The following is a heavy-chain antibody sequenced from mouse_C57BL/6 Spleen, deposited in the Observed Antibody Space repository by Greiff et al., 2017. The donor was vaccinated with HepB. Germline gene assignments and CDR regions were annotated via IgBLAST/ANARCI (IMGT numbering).Heavy chain of an antibody. J-gene: IGHJ4*01. Sequence: VQLQQSGAELARPGASVKLSCKASGYTFTSYGISWVKQRTGQGLEWIGEIYPRSGNTYYNEKFKGKATLTADKSSSTAYMELRGLTSEASAVYFCAIEGEFGYYGSSSYAMDYWGQGTSVTVSS. V-gene: IGHV1-81*01. D-gene: IGHD1-1*01. CDR1: GYTFTSYG. CDR2: IYPRSGNT. CDR3: AIEGEFGYYGSSSYAMDY.